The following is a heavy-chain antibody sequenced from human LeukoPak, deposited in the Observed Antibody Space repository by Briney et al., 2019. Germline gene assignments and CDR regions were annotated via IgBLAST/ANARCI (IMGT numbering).Heavy chain of an antibody. CDR1: GGSISSSSYY. CDR3: ATFSYSSSNY. D-gene: IGHD6-6*01. J-gene: IGHJ4*02. V-gene: IGHV4-39*01. Sequence: SETLSLTCTVSGGSISSSSYYWGWIRQPPGKGLEWIGSIYYSGSTYYNPSLKSRVTISVDTSKNQFSLKLSSVTAADTAVYYCATFSYSSSNYWGQGTLVTVSS. CDR2: IYYSGST.